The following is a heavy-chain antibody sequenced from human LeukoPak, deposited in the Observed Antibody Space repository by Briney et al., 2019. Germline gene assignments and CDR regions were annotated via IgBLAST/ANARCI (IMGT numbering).Heavy chain of an antibody. V-gene: IGHV3-48*03. CDR2: ISSSGSTI. D-gene: IGHD4-17*01. CDR3: AGSYGDYGYYYGMDV. CDR1: GFTFSSYE. J-gene: IGHJ6*02. Sequence: GGSLRLSCAASGFTFSSYEMNWVRQAPGKGLEWVSYISSSGSTIYYADSVKGRFTISRDNAKNSLYLQMNSLRAEDTAVYYCAGSYGDYGYYYGMDVWGQGTTVTVSS.